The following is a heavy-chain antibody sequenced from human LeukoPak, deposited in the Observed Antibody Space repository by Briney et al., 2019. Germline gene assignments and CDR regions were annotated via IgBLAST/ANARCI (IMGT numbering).Heavy chain of an antibody. J-gene: IGHJ5*02. Sequence: GASVKVSCKASGYTFTSYGISWVRQAPGQGLEWMGWISAYNGNTNYAQKLQGRVTMTTDTSTSTAYMELRSLRSDDTAVYYCAREVYCSSTSCNPNWFDPWGQGTLVTVSS. CDR1: GYTFTSYG. CDR2: ISAYNGNT. V-gene: IGHV1-18*01. D-gene: IGHD2-2*01. CDR3: AREVYCSSTSCNPNWFDP.